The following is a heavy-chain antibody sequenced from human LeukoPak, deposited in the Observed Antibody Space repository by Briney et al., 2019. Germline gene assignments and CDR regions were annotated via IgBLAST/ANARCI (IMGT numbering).Heavy chain of an antibody. CDR2: IYYSGST. V-gene: IGHV4-30-4*01. Sequence: SQTLSLTCTVSGGSISSGDYYWRWIRQPPGKGLEWIGYIYYSGSTYYNPSLKSRFTISVDTSKNQFSLKLSSVTAADTAVYYCARALDYYDSSGERAYYFDYWGQGTLVTVSS. CDR3: ARALDYYDSSGERAYYFDY. J-gene: IGHJ4*02. CDR1: GGSISSGDYY. D-gene: IGHD3-22*01.